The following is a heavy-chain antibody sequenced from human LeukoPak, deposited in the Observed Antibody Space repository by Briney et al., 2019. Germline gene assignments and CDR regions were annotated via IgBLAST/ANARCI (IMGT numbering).Heavy chain of an antibody. J-gene: IGHJ4*02. CDR2: ISYDGSNK. CDR1: GFTFSSYG. Sequence: PGGSLRLSCAASGFTFSSYGMHWVRQAPGKGLEWVAVISYDGSNKYYADSVKGRFTISRDNSKNTLYLQMNSLRAEDTAVYYCAKEIDIVVVVAATQFDYWGQGTLVTVSS. D-gene: IGHD2-15*01. V-gene: IGHV3-30*18. CDR3: AKEIDIVVVVAATQFDY.